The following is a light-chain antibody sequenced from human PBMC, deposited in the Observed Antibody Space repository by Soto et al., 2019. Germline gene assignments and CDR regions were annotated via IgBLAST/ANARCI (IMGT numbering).Light chain of an antibody. CDR3: MQPLQTPWT. V-gene: IGKV2-28*01. CDR2: LGS. J-gene: IGKJ1*01. CDR1: QSLLHSSGYNY. Sequence: DIVMTQSPLSLRVTPGEPASISCRSSQSLLHSSGYNYLHWYLQKPGQSPQLLISLGSDRSSGVPDRFSGSGSCTDFTLNISRVEAEDVGVYYCMQPLQTPWTFGQGTKVEIK.